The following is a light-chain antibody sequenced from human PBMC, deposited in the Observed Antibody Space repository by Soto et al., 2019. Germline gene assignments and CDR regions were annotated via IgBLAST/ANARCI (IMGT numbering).Light chain of an antibody. J-gene: IGLJ1*01. Sequence: QSALTQPASVSGSRGKSITFSCAGTSSTVGGSDLVSWYQQHPGKAPKLIIYGVTNRPSGVSNRFSGSKTGNTASLTISGLQAEDEADYYCQTHDSSLSTYVFGTGTKLTVL. V-gene: IGLV2-14*01. CDR3: QTHDSSLSTYV. CDR2: GVT. CDR1: SSTVGGSDL.